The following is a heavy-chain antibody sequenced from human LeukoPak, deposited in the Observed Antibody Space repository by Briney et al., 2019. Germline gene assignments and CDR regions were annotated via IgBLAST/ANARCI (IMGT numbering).Heavy chain of an antibody. J-gene: IGHJ3*02. CDR2: ISSSSSYI. CDR1: GFTFSSYS. D-gene: IGHD6-19*01. V-gene: IGHV3-21*01. Sequence: PGGSLRLSCAASGFTFSSYSMNWVRQAPGKGLEWVSSISSSSSYIYYADSVKGRFTISRDNAKNSLYLQMNSLRAEDTAVYYCARDRGLSSGWKRSLDAFDIWGQGTMVTVSS. CDR3: ARDRGLSSGWKRSLDAFDI.